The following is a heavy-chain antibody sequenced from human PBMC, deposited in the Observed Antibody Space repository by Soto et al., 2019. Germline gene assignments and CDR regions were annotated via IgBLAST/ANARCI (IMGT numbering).Heavy chain of an antibody. D-gene: IGHD3-10*01. CDR2: VSAAGDVQ. J-gene: IGHJ2*01. CDR3: VREGRFGEWFFDV. Sequence: QVHLVDSGGGVAQPGRSLRLSCVASGFSFSVFGMQWVRQAPGKGLEWVAVVSAAGDVQLYAESVKSRFTISRDNVKTTVYLQMVSLRIEDTAVYYCVREGRFGEWFFDVWGRGTLVTVSS. V-gene: IGHV3-30*03. CDR1: GFSFSVFG.